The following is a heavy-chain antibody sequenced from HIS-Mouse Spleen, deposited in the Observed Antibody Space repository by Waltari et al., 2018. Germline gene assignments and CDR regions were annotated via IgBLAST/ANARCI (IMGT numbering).Heavy chain of an antibody. CDR1: GGSISSSSYY. D-gene: IGHD6-13*01. CDR2: IYYSGST. V-gene: IGHV4-39*07. Sequence: QLQLQESGPGLAKPSETLSLTCPVSGGSISSSSYYCGWIRQPPGKGLEWIGSIYYSGSTYYNPSLKSRVTISVDTSKNQFSLKLSSVTAADTAVYYCAREIPYSSSWYDWYFDLWGRGTLVTVSS. J-gene: IGHJ2*01. CDR3: AREIPYSSSWYDWYFDL.